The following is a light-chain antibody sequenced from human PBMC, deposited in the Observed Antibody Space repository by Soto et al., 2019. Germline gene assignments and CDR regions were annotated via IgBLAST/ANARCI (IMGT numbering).Light chain of an antibody. V-gene: IGKV1-5*03. CDR3: QQYNNYWT. J-gene: IGKJ1*01. CDR2: KAS. CDR1: QSISNW. Sequence: DNQMTQSPSTLSASVGDRVTITCRASQSISNWLAWYQQKPGKAPKLLIYKASSLESGVPSRFSGSGSGTEFTLTISSLQPDDFATYYCQQYNNYWTFGQGTKVEIK.